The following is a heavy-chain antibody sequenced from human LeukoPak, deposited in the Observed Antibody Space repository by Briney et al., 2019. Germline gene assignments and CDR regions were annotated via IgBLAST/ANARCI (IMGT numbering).Heavy chain of an antibody. CDR2: IYYSGSA. D-gene: IGHD4/OR15-4a*01. CDR1: GFTFDDYA. V-gene: IGHV4-59*01. Sequence: GSLRLSCAASGFTFDDYAMHWVRQAPGKGLEWIGYIYYSGSANYHPSLKSRVTISVDTSKNRFSLRLSSVTAADTAVYYCARRAGAYSHPYDYWGQGTLVTVSS. CDR3: ARRAGAYSHPYDY. J-gene: IGHJ4*02.